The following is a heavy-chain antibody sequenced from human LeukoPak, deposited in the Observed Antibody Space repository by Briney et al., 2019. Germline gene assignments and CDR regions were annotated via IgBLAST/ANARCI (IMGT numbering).Heavy chain of an antibody. CDR3: AGAYGSGSYSRFDY. V-gene: IGHV3-21*01. D-gene: IGHD3-10*01. CDR1: GFTFSSYS. CDR2: ISSSSSYI. Sequence: PGGSLRLSCAASGFTFSSYSMNWVRQAPGKGLEWVSSISSSSSYIYYADSVKGRFTISRDNAKNSLYLQMNSLRAEDTAVYYCAGAYGSGSYSRFDYWGQGTLVTVSS. J-gene: IGHJ4*02.